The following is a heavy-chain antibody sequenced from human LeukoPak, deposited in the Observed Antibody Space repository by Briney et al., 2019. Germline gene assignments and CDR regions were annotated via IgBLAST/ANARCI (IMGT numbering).Heavy chain of an antibody. CDR1: GFTFRTSW. D-gene: IGHD7-27*01. V-gene: IGHV3-74*01. J-gene: IGHJ4*02. CDR2: INSDGSNT. Sequence: TGGSLRLSCSDSGFTFRTSWMHWVRQGPGKGLLWVAHINSDGSNTAYADSVKGRFTISRDNAKSTLYLQMNSLRSEDTAVYYCARGDPLGNYWGQGTLVTVSS. CDR3: ARGDPLGNY.